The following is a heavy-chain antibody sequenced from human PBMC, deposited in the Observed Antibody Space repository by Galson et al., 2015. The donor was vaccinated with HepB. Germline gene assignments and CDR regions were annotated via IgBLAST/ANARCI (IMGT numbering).Heavy chain of an antibody. CDR1: GFTVSTNY. D-gene: IGHD1-1*01. V-gene: IGHV3-53*01. CDR3: ATNWNRGAFDI. J-gene: IGHJ3*02. Sequence: SLRLSCAASGFTVSTNYMSWVRQAPGKGLEWVSVIYSGGSTHYADSVKGRFTISRDNSKNTLYLQMNSLRAEDTAVYYCATNWNRGAFDIWGQGAMVTVSS. CDR2: IYSGGST.